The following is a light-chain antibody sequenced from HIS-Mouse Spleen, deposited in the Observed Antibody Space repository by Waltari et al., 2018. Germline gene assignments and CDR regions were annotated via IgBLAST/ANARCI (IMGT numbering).Light chain of an antibody. CDR1: ALPTTY. Sequence: SYELTQPPSVSVSPGQTARINCSGDALPTTYTYWYQQKAGQPPWLVIYEDSKRPSGIPERFSGSSSGTMATLTISGAQVEDEADYYCYSTDSSGNHRVFGGGTKLTVL. CDR3: YSTDSSGNHRV. J-gene: IGLJ2*01. V-gene: IGLV3-10*01. CDR2: EDS.